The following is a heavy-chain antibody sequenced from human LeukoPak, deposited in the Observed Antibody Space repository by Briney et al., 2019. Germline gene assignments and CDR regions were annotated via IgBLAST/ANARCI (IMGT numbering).Heavy chain of an antibody. D-gene: IGHD3-3*01. Sequence: GGSLRLSCAASGFTFSSYAMSWVRQAPGKGLEWVSAISGSGGSTYYADSVKGRFTISRDNSKNTLYLQMNSLRAEDTAVYYCARSYDFSNGDYYYYMDVWGKGTTVTVSS. CDR2: ISGSGGST. V-gene: IGHV3-23*01. CDR1: GFTFSSYA. J-gene: IGHJ6*03. CDR3: ARSYDFSNGDYYYYMDV.